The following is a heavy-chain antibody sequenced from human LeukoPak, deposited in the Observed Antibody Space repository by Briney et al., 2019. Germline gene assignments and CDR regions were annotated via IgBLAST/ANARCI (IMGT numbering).Heavy chain of an antibody. V-gene: IGHV3-30*04. CDR1: GFTFSSYA. CDR3: AKDRGLWFAFDY. Sequence: GGSLRLSCAASGFTFSSYAMHWVRQAPGKGLEWVAVISYDGSNKYYADSVKGRFTISRDNSKNTLYLQMNSLRAEDTAVYYCAKDRGLWFAFDYWGQGTLVTVSS. J-gene: IGHJ4*02. D-gene: IGHD3-10*01. CDR2: ISYDGSNK.